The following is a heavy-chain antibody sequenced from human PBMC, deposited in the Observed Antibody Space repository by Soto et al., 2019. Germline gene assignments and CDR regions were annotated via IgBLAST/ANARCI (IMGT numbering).Heavy chain of an antibody. CDR1: GFTFDDYA. CDR3: ARAYYDFWSGYYIPFDY. Sequence: EVQLVESGGGLVQPGRSLRLSCAASGFTFDDYAMHWVRQAPGQGLEWVSGISWNSGSIGYADSVKGRFTISRDNAKNSLYLQMNSLRAEDTALYYCARAYYDFWSGYYIPFDYWGQGTLVTVSS. D-gene: IGHD3-3*01. J-gene: IGHJ4*02. V-gene: IGHV3-9*01. CDR2: ISWNSGSI.